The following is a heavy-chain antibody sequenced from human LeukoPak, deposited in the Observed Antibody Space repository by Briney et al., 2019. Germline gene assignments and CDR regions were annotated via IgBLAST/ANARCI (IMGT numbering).Heavy chain of an antibody. CDR2: IYPDDSDT. J-gene: IGHJ6*02. V-gene: IGHV5-51*01. CDR3: ARLRANHYGMEV. D-gene: IGHD4/OR15-4a*01. CDR1: GYSFTNYW. Sequence: PGESLKISCKGSGYSFTNYWIGWVRQMPGKGLEWVGIIYPDDSDTRYSPSLQGQVTISADKSINTAYLQWSTLKASDTAMYYCARLRANHYGMEVWGQGTTVTVSS.